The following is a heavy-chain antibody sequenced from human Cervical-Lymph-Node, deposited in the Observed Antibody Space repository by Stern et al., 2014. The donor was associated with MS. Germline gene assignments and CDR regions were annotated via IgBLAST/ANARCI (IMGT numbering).Heavy chain of an antibody. D-gene: IGHD5-18*01. J-gene: IGHJ4*02. CDR3: ARDFVDTAMITRSDYLDS. CDR2: INTNTGNS. CDR1: GYTLTNYP. V-gene: IGHV7-4-1*02. Sequence: QEQLVQSGSELKEPGASVKVSCKASGYTLTNYPMNLVRQAPGQGLEWMGWINTNTGNSTYAQGFTGRFVFSLDTSVSTAYLHISSLKAEDTAVYYCARDFVDTAMITRSDYLDSWGQGTLVTVSS.